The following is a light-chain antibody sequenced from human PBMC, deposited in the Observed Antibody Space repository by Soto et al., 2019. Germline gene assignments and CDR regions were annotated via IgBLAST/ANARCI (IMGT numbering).Light chain of an antibody. Sequence: EIVLTQSPGTLSLSPGERATLSCRASQSVSNNYLAWYQQKPGQAPRLLIYGAFNRAAGIPARFSGSGSGTDFTLTISSLQSEDFAVYHCQQYFNWWTFGQGTKVDI. CDR2: GAF. V-gene: IGKV3-20*01. J-gene: IGKJ1*01. CDR1: QSVSNNY. CDR3: QQYFNWWT.